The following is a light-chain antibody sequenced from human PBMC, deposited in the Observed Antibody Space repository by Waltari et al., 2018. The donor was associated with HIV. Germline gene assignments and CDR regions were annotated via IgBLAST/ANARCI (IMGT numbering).Light chain of an antibody. V-gene: IGLV2-11*01. CDR1: SSDVGDYNY. CDR2: DVN. Sequence: QSALTQPRSVSGSPGQSVTISCTGTSSDVGDYNYVSWYQQHPGKAPKLMIFDVNKRPSVVPYRFSGSKSGNTASLTISGLQAEDEADYYCCSYADDYTWVFGGGTKLTVL. J-gene: IGLJ3*02. CDR3: CSYADDYTWV.